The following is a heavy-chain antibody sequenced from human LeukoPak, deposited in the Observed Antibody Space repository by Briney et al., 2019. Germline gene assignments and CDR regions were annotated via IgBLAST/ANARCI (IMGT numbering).Heavy chain of an antibody. D-gene: IGHD3-22*01. V-gene: IGHV3-23*01. CDR3: AKEGYYYDSSGYSTTSFDY. CDR2: ISGSGGST. J-gene: IGHJ4*02. CDR1: GFTFSSYA. Sequence: GGSLRLSCAASGFTFSSYAMSWVRQAPGKGLEWVSAISGSGGSTYYADSVKGRFTISRDNSKNTLYLQMNSLRAEDTAVYYCAKEGYYYDSSGYSTTSFDYWGQGTLVTVSS.